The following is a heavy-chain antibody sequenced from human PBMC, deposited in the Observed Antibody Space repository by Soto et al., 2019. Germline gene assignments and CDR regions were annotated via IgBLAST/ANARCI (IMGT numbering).Heavy chain of an antibody. Sequence: PSETLSLTCTVSGGVISSGGYSYTWIRQAPGQGLEWIGYIYHSGTTNYDPSLKSRVTISIDMSTNHLSLKLTSVTAADTAVYYCARARKRGYSGYGFDYWGQGTLVTVSS. CDR1: GGVISSGGYS. V-gene: IGHV4-30-2*01. D-gene: IGHD5-12*01. CDR2: IYHSGTT. CDR3: ARARKRGYSGYGFDY. J-gene: IGHJ4*02.